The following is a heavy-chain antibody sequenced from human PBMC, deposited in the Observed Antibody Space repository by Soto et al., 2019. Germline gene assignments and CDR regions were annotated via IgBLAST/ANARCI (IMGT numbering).Heavy chain of an antibody. Sequence: GGSLRLSCAASGFTFSSYSMNWVRQAPGKGLEWVSSISSSSSYIYYADSVKGRFTISRDNAKNSLYLQMNSLRAEDTAVYYCARPVDTAMVMWFDPWGQGTLVTVSS. CDR1: GFTFSSYS. CDR2: ISSSSSYI. CDR3: ARPVDTAMVMWFDP. J-gene: IGHJ5*02. V-gene: IGHV3-21*01. D-gene: IGHD5-18*01.